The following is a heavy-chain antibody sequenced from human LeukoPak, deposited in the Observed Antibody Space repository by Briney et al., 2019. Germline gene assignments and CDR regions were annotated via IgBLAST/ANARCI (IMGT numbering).Heavy chain of an antibody. V-gene: IGHV1-18*01. D-gene: IGHD2-2*01. Sequence: ASVKVSCKASGYTFSSYGISWVRQAPGQGLEWMGWMSADNSNTNYVQKFQSRVTMTTDTSTSTAYMELRSLSSDDTAVYYCARALYHTFDYWGQGTLVTVSS. CDR3: ARALYHTFDY. CDR1: GYTFSSYG. CDR2: MSADNSNT. J-gene: IGHJ4*02.